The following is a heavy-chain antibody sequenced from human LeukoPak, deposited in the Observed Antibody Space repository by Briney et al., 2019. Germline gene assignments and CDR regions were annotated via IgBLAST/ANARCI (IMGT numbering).Heavy chain of an antibody. V-gene: IGHV3-7*01. CDR3: AKFPLTSTGFFDY. D-gene: IGHD4-17*01. CDR1: GFTFSSYW. Sequence: GGSLRLSCAASGFTFSSYWMSWVRQAPGKGLEWVANMKQDGSEKYYVDSVKGRFTISRDNAKNSLFLQMNSLRAEDTAVYYCAKFPLTSTGFFDYWGQGTLVTVSS. J-gene: IGHJ4*02. CDR2: MKQDGSEK.